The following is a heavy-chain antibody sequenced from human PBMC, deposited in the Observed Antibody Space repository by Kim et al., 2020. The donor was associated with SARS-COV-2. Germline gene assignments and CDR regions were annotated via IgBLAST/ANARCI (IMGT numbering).Heavy chain of an antibody. J-gene: IGHJ4*02. Sequence: GGSLRLSCAASGFTFTNYAMSWVRQAPGKGLECVSAIGGSGGNIFYADSVKGRFTVSRDNSKNTLFLQMNSLRAEDTAVYYCAKDMSPLDYWGQGTLVSVSS. CDR1: GFTFTNYA. V-gene: IGHV3-23*01. CDR3: AKDMSPLDY. CDR2: IGGSGGNI. D-gene: IGHD3-10*02.